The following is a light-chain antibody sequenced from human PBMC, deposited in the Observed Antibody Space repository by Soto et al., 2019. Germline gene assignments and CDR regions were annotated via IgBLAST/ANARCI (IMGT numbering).Light chain of an antibody. V-gene: IGKV3-20*01. CDR1: RYVSTSY. CDR2: ATF. CDR3: QQYGTSIT. Sequence: EIVLTQSPGTLSLSPGESATLSCRASRYVSTSYLAWYQQKGGQAPRHLIYATFTRATGIPDRFSGSGSETEFPLSISRLEPEDFAVYYCQQYGTSITFGGGTRLEIK. J-gene: IGKJ4*01.